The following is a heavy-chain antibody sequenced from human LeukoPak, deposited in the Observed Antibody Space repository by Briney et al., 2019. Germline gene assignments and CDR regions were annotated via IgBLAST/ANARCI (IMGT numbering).Heavy chain of an antibody. CDR3: ARGELQGHYYYYYYMDV. CDR1: GGSFSGYY. Sequence: SETLSLTCAVYGGSFSGYYWSWIRQPPGKGLEWIGEINHSGSTKYNPSLKSRVTISADTSKNQFSLKLSSVTAADTAVYYCARGELQGHYYYYYYMDVWGKGTTVTVSS. CDR2: INHSGST. V-gene: IGHV4-34*01. D-gene: IGHD1-26*01. J-gene: IGHJ6*03.